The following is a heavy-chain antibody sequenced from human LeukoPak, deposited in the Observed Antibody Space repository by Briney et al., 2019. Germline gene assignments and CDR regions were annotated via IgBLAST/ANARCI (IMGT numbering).Heavy chain of an antibody. CDR2: IYPGDSDT. V-gene: IGHV5-51*01. Sequence: GESLRISCKGSGYSFTSYWIGWVRQMPGKGLEWMGIIYPGDSDTRYSPSFQGQVTISADKSISTAYLQWSSLKASDTAMYYCARPLISGYSGRTWGPSIWYFDFWGRGTLVTVSS. CDR1: GYSFTSYW. D-gene: IGHD5-12*01. CDR3: ARPLISGYSGRTWGPSIWYFDF. J-gene: IGHJ2*01.